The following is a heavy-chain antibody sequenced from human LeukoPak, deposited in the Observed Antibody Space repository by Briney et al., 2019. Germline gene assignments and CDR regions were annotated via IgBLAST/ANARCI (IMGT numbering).Heavy chain of an antibody. V-gene: IGHV3-7*01. J-gene: IGHJ4*02. D-gene: IGHD2/OR15-2a*01. CDR3: ARSAFPADY. CDR1: GFTFSSYC. CDR2: IKHDAREK. Sequence: PGGSLRLSCTASGFTFSSYCMTWFRQAPGKGREGVANIKHDAREKYYVDSVKGRFTISRDNAKNSLYLQMNSLRAEDTALYYCARSAFPADYWGQGTLVTVSS.